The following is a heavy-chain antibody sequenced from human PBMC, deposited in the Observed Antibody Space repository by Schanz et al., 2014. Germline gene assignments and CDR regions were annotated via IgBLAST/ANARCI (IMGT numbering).Heavy chain of an antibody. D-gene: IGHD5-18*01. CDR2: ISGRGGRT. CDR1: GFTFSNHA. CDR3: ARDVYRSGRPFDL. J-gene: IGHJ5*02. V-gene: IGHV3-23*04. Sequence: EVQLVESGGGLVQPGGSLRLSCETSGFTFSNHAMSWVRQAPGKGLEWVSAISGRGGRTYYADSVKGRFTISRDNAKNSVYLQMNTLRAEDTAIYFCARDVYRSGRPFDLWGQGILVTVSS.